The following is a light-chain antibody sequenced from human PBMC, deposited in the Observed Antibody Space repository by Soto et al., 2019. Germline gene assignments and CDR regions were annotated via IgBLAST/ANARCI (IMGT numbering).Light chain of an antibody. Sequence: DIVLTQSPATLSLSPGAGASLAWRASQSVNSYLAWYQQKPGLAPRLXIYAASSRATGIPARFSGTASGPDLTLTIRSLEPEDFAVYYCQHRSISPVTLGQGTRLEIK. CDR3: QHRSISPVT. J-gene: IGKJ5*01. CDR2: AAS. V-gene: IGKV3-11*01. CDR1: QSVNSY.